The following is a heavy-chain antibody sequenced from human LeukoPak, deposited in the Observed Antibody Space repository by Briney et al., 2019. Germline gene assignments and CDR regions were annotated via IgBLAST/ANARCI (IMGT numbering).Heavy chain of an antibody. V-gene: IGHV3-48*03. J-gene: IGHJ5*02. Sequence: GGSLRLSCAASGFTFSSYEMNWVRQAPGKGLEWVSYISSSGYTIFYADSVKGRFTISRDNAKNSLYLQVNSLRAEDTAVYYCARGGDYSYYDTRYNWFDPWGQGTLVTVSS. CDR2: ISSSGYTI. CDR3: ARGGDYSYYDTRYNWFDP. CDR1: GFTFSSYE. D-gene: IGHD4-11*01.